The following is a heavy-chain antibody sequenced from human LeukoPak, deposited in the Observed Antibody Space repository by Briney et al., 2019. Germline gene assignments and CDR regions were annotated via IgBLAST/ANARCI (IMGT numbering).Heavy chain of an antibody. J-gene: IGHJ2*01. CDR1: GFTFSSYA. Sequence: PGGSLRLSCAASGFTFSSYAMSWVRQAPGKGLEWIGEINHSGSTNYNPSLKSRVTISVDTSKNQFSLKLSSVTAADTAVYYCARGRRPAAGTRYWYFDLWGRGTLVTVSS. CDR3: ARGRRPAAGTRYWYFDL. CDR2: INHSGST. V-gene: IGHV4-34*01. D-gene: IGHD6-13*01.